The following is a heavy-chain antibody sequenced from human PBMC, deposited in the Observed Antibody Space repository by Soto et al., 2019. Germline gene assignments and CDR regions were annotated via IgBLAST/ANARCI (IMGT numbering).Heavy chain of an antibody. Sequence: EVQLVESGGGLVQPGGSLRLSCAVSGFTVSSNYMSWVRQAPGKGLEWVSIFYTGGSTYYSDSVKGRFTISRDNSKNTLYLQMNSLREEDTAVYYCVSYDFWSGYSDYWGHGTRVTVSS. V-gene: IGHV3-66*01. D-gene: IGHD3-3*01. CDR2: FYTGGST. J-gene: IGHJ4*01. CDR3: VSYDFWSGYSDY. CDR1: GFTVSSNY.